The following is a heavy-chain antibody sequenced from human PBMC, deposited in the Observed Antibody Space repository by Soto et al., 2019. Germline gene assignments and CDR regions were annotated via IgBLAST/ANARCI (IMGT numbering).Heavy chain of an antibody. CDR3: ARGGWSIDY. Sequence: SETLSLTCSVSGGPMNSYYWSWVRQPPGKGLEYIGYAYYSGSTYYNSSLESRVTISVDTTKNQFSLKLTSVTAADTAVYYCARGGWSIDYWGQGTLVTVSS. V-gene: IGHV4-59*01. CDR2: AYYSGST. CDR1: GGPMNSYY. D-gene: IGHD6-19*01. J-gene: IGHJ4*02.